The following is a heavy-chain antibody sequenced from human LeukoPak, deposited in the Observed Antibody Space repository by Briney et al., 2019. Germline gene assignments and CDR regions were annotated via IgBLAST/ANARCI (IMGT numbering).Heavy chain of an antibody. Sequence: ASVKVSCKASGYTFTGYYMHWVRQAPGQGLEWMGWINPNSGGTNYAQKFQGRVTTTRDTSISTAYMELSRLRSDDTAVYYCARVSARNSGSLDWGQGTLVTVSS. CDR2: INPNSGGT. V-gene: IGHV1-2*02. D-gene: IGHD1-26*01. J-gene: IGHJ4*02. CDR1: GYTFTGYY. CDR3: ARVSARNSGSLD.